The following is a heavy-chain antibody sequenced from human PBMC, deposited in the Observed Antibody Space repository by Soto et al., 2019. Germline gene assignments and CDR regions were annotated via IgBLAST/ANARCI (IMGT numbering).Heavy chain of an antibody. J-gene: IGHJ6*03. Sequence: GGSLRLSCAASGFTFSSYAMSWVRQAPGKGLEWVSAISGSGGSTYYADSVKGRFTISRDNSKNTLYLQMNSLRAEDTAVYYCAKDSLDYYSSRWYRAPNYYYMDVWGKGTTVTVSS. D-gene: IGHD6-13*01. CDR3: AKDSLDYYSSRWYRAPNYYYMDV. CDR2: ISGSGGST. CDR1: GFTFSSYA. V-gene: IGHV3-23*01.